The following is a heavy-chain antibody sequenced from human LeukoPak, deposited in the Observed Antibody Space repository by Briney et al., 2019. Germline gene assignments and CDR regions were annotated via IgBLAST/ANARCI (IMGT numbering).Heavy chain of an antibody. D-gene: IGHD1-26*01. CDR2: INPNSGGT. CDR3: ARVYRYSGSPFDY. V-gene: IGHV1-2*02. CDR1: GYTFTGYY. J-gene: IGHJ4*02. Sequence: ASVKVSCKASGYTFTGYYMHWVRQAPGQGLEWMGWINPNSGGTNYAQKFQGRVTMTGDTSISTAYMELSRLRSDDTAVYYCARVYRYSGSPFDYWGQGTLVTVSS.